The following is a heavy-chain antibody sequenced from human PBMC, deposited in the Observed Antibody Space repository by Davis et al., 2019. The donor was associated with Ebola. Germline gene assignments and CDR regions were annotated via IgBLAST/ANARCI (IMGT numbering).Heavy chain of an antibody. Sequence: PGGSLRLSCAASGFTFSSYSMNWVRQAPGKGLEWVAVISYDGSNKYYADSVKGRFTISRDNSKNTLYLQMNSLRAEDTAVYYCAKDAWASGWGQGTLVTVSS. CDR1: GFTFSSYS. D-gene: IGHD3-3*01. J-gene: IGHJ4*02. CDR2: ISYDGSNK. CDR3: AKDAWASG. V-gene: IGHV3-30*18.